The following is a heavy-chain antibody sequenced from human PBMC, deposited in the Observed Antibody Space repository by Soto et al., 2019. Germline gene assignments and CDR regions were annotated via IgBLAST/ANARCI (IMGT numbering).Heavy chain of an antibody. V-gene: IGHV1-69*13. CDR2: IILPFGTP. J-gene: IGHJ4*02. CDR3: ARDADYAGYFVY. Sequence: SLNVSCKASGATFSNYAVSWVRQAPGQGLEWMGGIILPFGTPKYAQKFQGRVTITADESMTTAYMELSGRRSEDTAVYYCARDADYAGYFVYCSRGTLVPGSA. CDR1: GATFSNYA. D-gene: IGHD4-17*01.